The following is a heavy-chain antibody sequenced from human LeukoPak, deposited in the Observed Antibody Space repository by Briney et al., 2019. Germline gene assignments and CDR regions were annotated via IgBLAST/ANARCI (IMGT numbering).Heavy chain of an antibody. CDR3: ARAPFMFTVWGDYYYGMDV. V-gene: IGHV5-51*01. D-gene: IGHD3-16*01. Sequence: GESLKISCKGSGYSFTSYWIGWVRQMPGKGLEWMGIIYPGDSDTRYSPSFQGQVTISADKSISTAYLQWSSLKASDTAMYYCARAPFMFTVWGDYYYGMDVWGQGTTVTVSS. CDR1: GYSFTSYW. J-gene: IGHJ6*02. CDR2: IYPGDSDT.